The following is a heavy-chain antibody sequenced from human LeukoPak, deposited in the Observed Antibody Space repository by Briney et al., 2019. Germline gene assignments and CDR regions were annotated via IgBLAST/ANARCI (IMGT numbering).Heavy chain of an antibody. CDR2: IYSCGST. Sequence: GGSLRLSCAASGFTVSSNYMSWVRQAPGKGLEWVSVIYSCGSTYYADSVKGRVTISRDNAKNTLYLQMNSLRAEDTAVYYCARSNGFGMDVWGQGTTVTVSS. J-gene: IGHJ6*02. D-gene: IGHD2-8*01. CDR1: GFTVSSNY. CDR3: ARSNGFGMDV. V-gene: IGHV3-66*03.